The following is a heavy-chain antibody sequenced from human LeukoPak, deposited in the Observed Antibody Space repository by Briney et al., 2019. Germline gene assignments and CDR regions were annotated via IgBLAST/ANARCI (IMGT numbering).Heavy chain of an antibody. V-gene: IGHV4-59*01. CDR2: IYYSGST. D-gene: IGHD3-10*01. CDR1: GGSISSYY. J-gene: IGHJ6*02. Sequence: SETLSLTCTVSGGSISSYYWSWIRQPPGKGLEWIGYIYYSGSTNYNPSLRSRVTISVDTSKNQFSLKLSSVTAADTAVYYCARDGPIGFGESYGMDVWGQGTTVTVSS. CDR3: ARDGPIGFGESYGMDV.